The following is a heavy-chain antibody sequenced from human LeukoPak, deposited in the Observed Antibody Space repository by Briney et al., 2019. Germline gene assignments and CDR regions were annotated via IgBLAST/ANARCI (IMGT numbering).Heavy chain of an antibody. J-gene: IGHJ4*02. CDR3: ARDQGGVGY. CDR2: IKQDGSEK. CDR1: GFTFSGYR. V-gene: IGHV3-7*01. D-gene: IGHD3-16*01. Sequence: GGSLRLSCAASGFTFSGYRMSWVRQAPGKGLEWVANIKQDGSEKYYVDSVKGRFTISRDNAKNSLYLQMNSLRAEDTAVYYCARDQGGVGYWGQGTLVTVSS.